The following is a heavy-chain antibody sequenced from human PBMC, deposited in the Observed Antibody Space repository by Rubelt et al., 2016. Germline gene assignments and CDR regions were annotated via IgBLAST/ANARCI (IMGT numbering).Heavy chain of an antibody. CDR1: GYTFTSYG. V-gene: IGHV1-2*02. D-gene: IGHD5-12*01. Sequence: QVQLVQSGAEVKKPGASVKVSCKASGYTFTSYGISWVRQAPGQGLEWMGWINPNSGGTNYAQKCQGRVSMTRDTCVSAADLRLSRRTSNGKAVYYCAGGNSGYDYGLDYWGQGTLVTVSS. J-gene: IGHJ4*02. CDR3: AGGNSGYDYGLDY. CDR2: INPNSGGT.